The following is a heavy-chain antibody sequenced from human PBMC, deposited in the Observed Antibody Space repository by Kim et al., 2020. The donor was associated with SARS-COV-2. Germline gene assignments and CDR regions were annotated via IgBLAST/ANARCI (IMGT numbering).Heavy chain of an antibody. Sequence: SGSRYYNPSLKCRVAISVDTSKNQFSLKLSSVTAADTAVYYCARLKWLVTPWGQGTLVTVSS. J-gene: IGHJ5*02. V-gene: IGHV4-39*01. D-gene: IGHD6-19*01. CDR2: SGSR. CDR3: ARLKWLVTP.